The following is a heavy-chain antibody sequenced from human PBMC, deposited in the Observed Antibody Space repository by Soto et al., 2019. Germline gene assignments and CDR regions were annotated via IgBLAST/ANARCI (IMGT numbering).Heavy chain of an antibody. J-gene: IGHJ4*02. V-gene: IGHV1-18*01. CDR3: ARDPCSGGSCYHRAFDY. CDR1: GGTFSSYT. Sequence: ASVKVSCKASGGTFSSYTISWVRQAPGQGLEWMGWISAYNGNTNYAQKLQGRVTMTTDTSTSTAYMELRSLRSDDTAVYYCARDPCSGGSCYHRAFDYWGQGTLVTVSS. CDR2: ISAYNGNT. D-gene: IGHD2-15*01.